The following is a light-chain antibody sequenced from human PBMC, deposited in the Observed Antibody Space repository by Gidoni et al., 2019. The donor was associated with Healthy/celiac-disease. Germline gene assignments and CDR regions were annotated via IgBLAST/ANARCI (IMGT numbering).Light chain of an antibody. CDR1: QSVLYSSNNKNY. V-gene: IGKV4-1*01. CDR3: QQYYSTPLT. J-gene: IGKJ5*01. CDR2: WAS. Sequence: DIVLTPPTDSLAVSLGERATINLKARQSVLYSSNNKNYSAGYQQKPGQPPKLLIYWASTRESGVPDRFSGSGSGTDFTLTISSLQAEDVAVYYCQQYYSTPLTFGQGTRLEIK.